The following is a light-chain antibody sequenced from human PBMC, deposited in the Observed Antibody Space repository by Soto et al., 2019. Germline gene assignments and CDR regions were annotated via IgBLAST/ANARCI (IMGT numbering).Light chain of an antibody. Sequence: EIVMTQSPATLSVSPGERATLSCRASQSVSSNLAWYQQKPGQAPRLLIYGASTRATGIPARFSGSGSGTEFTLTISSLQSEDFAVYYCQQYNNWPHWYTFGQGTKLEIK. J-gene: IGKJ2*01. CDR1: QSVSSN. CDR3: QQYNNWPHWYT. V-gene: IGKV3-15*01. CDR2: GAS.